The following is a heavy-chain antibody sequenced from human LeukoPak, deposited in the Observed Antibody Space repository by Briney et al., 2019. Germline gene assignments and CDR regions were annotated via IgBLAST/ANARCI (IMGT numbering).Heavy chain of an antibody. D-gene: IGHD3-22*01. CDR2: MNPDNGNT. Sequence: ASVKVSCKASGYTFTSYGINWVRQATGQGLEWMGWMNPDNGNTGCAQKFQGRVTMTRNTSISTAYMELSSLRSEDTAVYYCARDRDDSSGYYRETLFDYWGQGTLVTVSS. V-gene: IGHV1-8*01. J-gene: IGHJ4*02. CDR3: ARDRDDSSGYYRETLFDY. CDR1: GYTFTSYG.